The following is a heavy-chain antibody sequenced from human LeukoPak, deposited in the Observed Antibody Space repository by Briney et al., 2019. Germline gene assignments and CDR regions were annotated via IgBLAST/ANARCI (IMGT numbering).Heavy chain of an antibody. J-gene: IGHJ4*02. CDR3: AADSQKTEVPATDH. Sequence: ASVKVSCKASGYTFTSYTIHWVRQAPGQRLEWMGWINAGHGNTKYSQKFQARVTMTEDTSTDTAYMELSNLRSDDTAVYYCAADSQKTEVPATDHWGQGTLVTVSS. V-gene: IGHV1-3*01. D-gene: IGHD1-1*01. CDR1: GYTFTSYT. CDR2: INAGHGNT.